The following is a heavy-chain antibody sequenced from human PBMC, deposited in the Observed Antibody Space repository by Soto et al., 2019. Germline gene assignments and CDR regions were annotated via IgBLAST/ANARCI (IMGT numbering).Heavy chain of an antibody. V-gene: IGHV4-61*01. CDR1: GASVSSGNYY. CDR2: ISYSGST. CDR3: ASGSGSYYAY. Sequence: QVQLQESGPGLVKPSETLSLTCTVSGASVSSGNYYWSWIRQPPGKGLECIGYISYSGSTNYNPSLTSRVTLSVDTTKHQFSLKLSSVTAADTAVDYCASGSGSYYAYWGQGTLVTVSS. D-gene: IGHD1-26*01. J-gene: IGHJ4*02.